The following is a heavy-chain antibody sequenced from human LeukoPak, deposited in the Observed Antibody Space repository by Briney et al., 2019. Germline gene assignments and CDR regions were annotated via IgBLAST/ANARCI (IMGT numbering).Heavy chain of an antibody. D-gene: IGHD3-22*01. CDR2: IYYSGST. J-gene: IGHJ4*02. CDR1: GGSISSYY. CDR3: ATHRGIVVVTPFDY. Sequence: PSETLSLTCTVSGGSISSYYWSWIRQPPGKGLEWIGYIYYSGSTNYNPSLKSRVTISVDTSKNQFSLKLSSVTAADTAVYYCATHRGIVVVTPFDYWGQGTLVTVSS. V-gene: IGHV4-59*01.